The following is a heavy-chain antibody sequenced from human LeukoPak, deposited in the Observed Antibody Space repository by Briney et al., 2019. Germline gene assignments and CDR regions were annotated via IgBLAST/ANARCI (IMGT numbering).Heavy chain of an antibody. J-gene: IGHJ5*02. Sequence: GGSLRLSCVASGFTFSSYWMSGVRQAPGKGLEGVANIKQDGSEKYYVDSVKGRFTISRDNAKNSLYLQMNSLRAEDTAVYYCARRVNYGDYVSWFDPWGQGTLVTVSS. V-gene: IGHV3-7*01. CDR1: GFTFSSYW. CDR2: IKQDGSEK. CDR3: ARRVNYGDYVSWFDP. D-gene: IGHD4-17*01.